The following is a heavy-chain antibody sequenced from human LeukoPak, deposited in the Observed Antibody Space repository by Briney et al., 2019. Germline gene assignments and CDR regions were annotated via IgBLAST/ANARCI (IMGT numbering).Heavy chain of an antibody. J-gene: IGHJ4*02. D-gene: IGHD1-26*01. CDR2: IKQDGSEK. CDR1: GFTFSSYW. Sequence: HPGGSLRLSCAAFGFTFSSYWMSWVRQAPGKGLEWVANIKQDGSEKYYVDSVKGRFTTSRDNAKNSLYLQMNSLRAEDTAVYYCAREGATYFDYWGQGTLVTVSS. CDR3: AREGATYFDY. V-gene: IGHV3-7*01.